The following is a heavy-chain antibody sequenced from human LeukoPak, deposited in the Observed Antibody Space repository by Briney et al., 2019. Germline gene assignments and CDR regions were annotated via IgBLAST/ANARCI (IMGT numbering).Heavy chain of an antibody. D-gene: IGHD6-13*01. Sequence: GESLKISCKGSGYSFGSYWIGWVRRMSGKGLEWMGIIDPHDSDTRYSPSFQGQVTMTADQSISTAYLQWNSLKASDTAMYYCARVRSSSWYDFDYWGQGTLVTVSS. CDR1: GYSFGSYW. J-gene: IGHJ4*02. V-gene: IGHV5-51*01. CDR2: IDPHDSDT. CDR3: ARVRSSSWYDFDY.